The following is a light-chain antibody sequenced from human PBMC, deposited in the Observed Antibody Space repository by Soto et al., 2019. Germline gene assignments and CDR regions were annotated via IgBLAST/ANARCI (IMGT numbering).Light chain of an antibody. CDR2: EGS. V-gene: IGLV2-23*01. Sequence: QSVLTQPASVSGSPGQSITISCTGTSSDVGSYNVVSWYQQHPGKAPKLMIYEGSTRPSGVSNRFSGSKSGNTASLTISGLQAEDEADYYCCSYAGSSTYVFGTGTKLTVL. J-gene: IGLJ1*01. CDR3: CSYAGSSTYV. CDR1: SSDVGSYNV.